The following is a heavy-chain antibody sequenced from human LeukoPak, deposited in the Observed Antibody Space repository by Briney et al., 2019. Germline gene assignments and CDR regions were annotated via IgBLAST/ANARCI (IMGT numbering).Heavy chain of an antibody. Sequence: ASVKVSCIASGYTFTGYYLHWVRQAPGQGLEWMGRINPNSGGTNYAQKFQGWVTMTRDTSISTAYMELSRLRSDDTAVYYCARYSSGNQFDYWGQGTLVTVSS. D-gene: IGHD6-19*01. CDR1: GYTFTGYY. J-gene: IGHJ4*02. V-gene: IGHV1-2*04. CDR3: ARYSSGNQFDY. CDR2: INPNSGGT.